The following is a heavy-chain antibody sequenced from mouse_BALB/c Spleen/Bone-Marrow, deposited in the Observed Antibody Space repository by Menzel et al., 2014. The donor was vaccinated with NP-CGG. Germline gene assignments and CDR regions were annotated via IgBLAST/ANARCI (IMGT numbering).Heavy chain of an antibody. D-gene: IGHD1-1*01. CDR3: ARRDGSTYYYAMDY. Sequence: QVQLQQSGAELVRPGSSVKISCKASGYAFSSYWMNWVKQRPGQGLGWIGQIYPGDGDTNYNGKFKGKATLTADKSSSTAYMQLSSLTSEDSAVYFCARRDGSTYYYAMDYWGQGASVTVSS. CDR1: GYAFSSYW. V-gene: IGHV1-80*01. CDR2: IYPGDGDT. J-gene: IGHJ4*01.